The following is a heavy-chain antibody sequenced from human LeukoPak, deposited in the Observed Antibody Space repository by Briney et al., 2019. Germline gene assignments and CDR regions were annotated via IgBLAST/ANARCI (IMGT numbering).Heavy chain of an antibody. D-gene: IGHD2-21*02. V-gene: IGHV4-39*01. CDR1: GGSISSSSYY. CDR3: ARRAYCGGDCYNFDY. CDR2: IYYSGST. Sequence: SETLSLTCTVSGGSISSSSYYWGWIRQPPGKGLEWIGSIYYSGSTYYNPSLKSRVTISVDTSKNQFSLKLSSVTAADTAVYYCARRAYCGGDCYNFDYWGQGTLVTVSS. J-gene: IGHJ4*02.